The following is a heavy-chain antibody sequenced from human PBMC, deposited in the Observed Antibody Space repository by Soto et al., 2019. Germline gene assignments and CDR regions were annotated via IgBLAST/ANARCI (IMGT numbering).Heavy chain of an antibody. J-gene: IGHJ4*02. Sequence: GSGPTLVNPTQTLTLTCTFSGFSLSTSGMRVSWIRQPPGKALEWLARIDWDDDKFYSTSLKTRLTISKDTSKNQVVLTMTNMDPVDTATYYCARTVEWLSPGYFDYWGQGTLVTVSS. CDR3: ARTVEWLSPGYFDY. V-gene: IGHV2-70*04. CDR1: GFSLSTSGMR. CDR2: IDWDDDK. D-gene: IGHD3-3*01.